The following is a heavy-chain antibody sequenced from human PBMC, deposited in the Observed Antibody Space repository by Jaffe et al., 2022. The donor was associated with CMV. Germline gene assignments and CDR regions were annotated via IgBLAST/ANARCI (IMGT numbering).Heavy chain of an antibody. J-gene: IGHJ6*03. V-gene: IGHV3-13*05. D-gene: IGHD6-6*01. CDR2: IGTAGDP. CDR1: GFTFSSYD. Sequence: EVQLVESGGGLVQPGGSLRLSCAASGFTFSSYDMHWVRQATGKGLEWVSAIGTAGDPYYPGSVKGRFTISRENAKNSLYLQMNSLRAGDTAVYYCARGVGYSSSSDYYYYMDVWGKGTTVTVSS. CDR3: ARGVGYSSSSDYYYYMDV.